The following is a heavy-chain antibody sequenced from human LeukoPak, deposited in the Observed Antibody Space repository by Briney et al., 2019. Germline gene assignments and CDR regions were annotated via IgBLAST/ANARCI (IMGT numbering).Heavy chain of an antibody. V-gene: IGHV4-34*01. D-gene: IGHD4-23*01. CDR2: INHSGST. J-gene: IGHJ4*02. CDR1: GGSFSGYY. Sequence: SETLSLTCAVYGGSFSGYYWSWIRQPPGKGLEWIGEINHSGSTNYNPSLKSRVTISVDTSKNQFSLKLSSVTAADTAVYYCARAGAYGGNLPVDYWGQGTLVTVSS. CDR3: ARAGAYGGNLPVDY.